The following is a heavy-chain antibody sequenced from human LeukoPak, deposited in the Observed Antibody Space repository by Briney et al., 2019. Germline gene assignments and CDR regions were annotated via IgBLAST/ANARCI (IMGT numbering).Heavy chain of an antibody. D-gene: IGHD3-10*01. CDR1: GFTFDDYA. CDR2: ISWNSGSI. Sequence: GRSLRLSCAASGFTFDDYAMHWVRQAPGKGLEWVSGISWNSGSIGYADSVKGRFTISRDNAKNSLYLQMNSLRAEDTALYYCAKESYYGSGSLDWGQGTLVTVSS. CDR3: AKESYYGSGSLD. V-gene: IGHV3-9*01. J-gene: IGHJ4*02.